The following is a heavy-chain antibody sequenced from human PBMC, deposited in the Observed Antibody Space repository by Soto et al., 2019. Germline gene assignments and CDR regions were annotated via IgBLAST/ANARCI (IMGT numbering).Heavy chain of an antibody. D-gene: IGHD4-17*01. J-gene: IGHJ6*02. CDR3: ARGPLRDGMDV. CDR2: IGGSRIYI. Sequence: GGSLRLSCAASGFTFSSYSMNWVRQAPGKGLEWVSSIGGSRIYIYYADSLKGRFTISRDNAQNSLYLQMNSLRVEDTAVYYCARGPLRDGMDVWGQGTTVTVSS. V-gene: IGHV3-21*01. CDR1: GFTFSSYS.